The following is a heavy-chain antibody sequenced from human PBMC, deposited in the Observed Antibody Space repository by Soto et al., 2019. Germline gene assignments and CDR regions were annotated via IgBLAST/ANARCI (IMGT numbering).Heavy chain of an antibody. J-gene: IGHJ6*02. CDR1: GGTFSSYA. CDR2: IIPIFGTA. V-gene: IGHV1-69*01. D-gene: IGHD3-3*01. Sequence: VTVSCKASGGTFSSYAISWVRQAPGQGLEWMGGIIPIFGTANYAQKFQGRVTITADESTSTAYMELSSLRSEDTAVYYCARYTICGVVTDSYYGMDVWGQGPTVTVSS. CDR3: ARYTICGVVTDSYYGMDV.